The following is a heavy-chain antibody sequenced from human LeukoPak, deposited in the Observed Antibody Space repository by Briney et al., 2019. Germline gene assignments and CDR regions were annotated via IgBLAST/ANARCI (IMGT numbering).Heavy chain of an antibody. V-gene: IGHV4-39*07. D-gene: IGHD3-22*01. CDR3: ARQTDYYDSSGYYADASDI. CDR1: GGSISSSSYY. J-gene: IGHJ3*02. Sequence: SETLSLTCTVSGGSISSSSYYWGWIRQPPGKGLEWIGSIYYSGSTYYNPSLKSRVTISVDTSKNQFSLKLSSVTAADTAVYYCARQTDYYDSSGYYADASDIWGQGTMVTVSS. CDR2: IYYSGST.